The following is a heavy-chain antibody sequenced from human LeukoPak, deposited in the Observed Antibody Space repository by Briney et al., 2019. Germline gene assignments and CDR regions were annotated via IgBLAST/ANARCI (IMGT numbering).Heavy chain of an antibody. J-gene: IGHJ4*02. CDR3: AKGYSGSPFYY. CDR1: GFTVSSNY. V-gene: IGHV3-53*01. CDR2: IYSGGST. Sequence: TGGSLRLSCAASGFTVSSNYMSWVRQAPGKGLEWVSVIYSGGSTYYADSVKGRFTISRDSSKNTLYLQMNSLRAEDTAVYYCAKGYSGSPFYYWGQGTLVTVSS. D-gene: IGHD1-26*01.